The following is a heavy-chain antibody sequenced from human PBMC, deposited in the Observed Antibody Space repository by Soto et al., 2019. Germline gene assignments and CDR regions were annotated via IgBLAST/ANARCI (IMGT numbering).Heavy chain of an antibody. J-gene: IGHJ3*02. CDR3: AKDNGVGCDWLRVGDASDI. CDR1: GFTFSSYG. D-gene: IGHD2-8*01. Sequence: QVQLVESGGGVVQPGRSLRLSCAASGFTFSSYGMHWVRQAPGKGLERVAGISYDGSNKYYADSVKGRLTIYRVNSKNXLXXQMNSLRGEDTDVYYCAKDNGVGCDWLRVGDASDIWGQGTTVTVSS. V-gene: IGHV3-30*18. CDR2: ISYDGSNK.